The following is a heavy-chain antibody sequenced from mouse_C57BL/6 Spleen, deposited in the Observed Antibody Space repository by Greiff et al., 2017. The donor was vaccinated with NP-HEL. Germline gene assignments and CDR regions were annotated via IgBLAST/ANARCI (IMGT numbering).Heavy chain of an antibody. D-gene: IGHD2-4*01. CDR1: GYTFTSYW. Sequence: VQLQQSGAELAKPGASVKLSCKASGYTFTSYWMHWVKQRPGQGLEWIGYINPSSGYTKYNQKFKDKATLTADKSSSTAYMQLSSLTYEDSAVYDCASPIYYDYDGVAYWGQGTLVTVSA. CDR3: ASPIYYDYDGVAY. J-gene: IGHJ3*01. V-gene: IGHV1-7*01. CDR2: INPSSGYT.